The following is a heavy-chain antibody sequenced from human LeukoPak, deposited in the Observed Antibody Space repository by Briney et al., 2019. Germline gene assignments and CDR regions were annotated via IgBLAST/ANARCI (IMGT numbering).Heavy chain of an antibody. V-gene: IGHV3-74*01. J-gene: IGHJ4*02. D-gene: IGHD2-2*01. CDR1: GNYW. CDR2: INSDGSWT. CDR3: VSFYETY. Sequence: PGGSLRLSCAASGNYWMHWVPQAPGKGLVWVSHINSDGSWTSYADSVKGRFTISKDNAKNTVYLQMNNLRAEDTAVYYCVSFYETYWGRGTLVTVSS.